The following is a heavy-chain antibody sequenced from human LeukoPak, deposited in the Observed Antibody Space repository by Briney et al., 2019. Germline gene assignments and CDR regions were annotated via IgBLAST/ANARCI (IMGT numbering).Heavy chain of an antibody. Sequence: GGSLRLSCAASGFTFSDHYMDWVRQDPGKGLGWVGRTRNKANSYTTEYAASVKGRFTISRDDSKNSLYLQMNSLKTEDTAVYYCARYCSSTSCAPDAFDIWGQGTMVTVSS. D-gene: IGHD2-2*01. V-gene: IGHV3-72*01. J-gene: IGHJ3*02. CDR1: GFTFSDHY. CDR2: TRNKANSYTT. CDR3: ARYCSSTSCAPDAFDI.